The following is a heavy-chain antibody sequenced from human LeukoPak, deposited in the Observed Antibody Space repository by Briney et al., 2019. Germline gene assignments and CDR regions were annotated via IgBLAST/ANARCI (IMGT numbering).Heavy chain of an antibody. CDR3: ARTGSSSWYWFDP. D-gene: IGHD6-13*01. Sequence: PGGSLRLSCAASGFTFSDYYMSWIRQAPGKGLEWVSYISSSGSTLYYADSVKGRFTISRDNAKNSLYLQMNSLRAEDTAVYYCARTGSSSWYWFDPWGQGTLVTVSS. CDR1: GFTFSDYY. V-gene: IGHV3-11*01. J-gene: IGHJ5*02. CDR2: ISSSGSTL.